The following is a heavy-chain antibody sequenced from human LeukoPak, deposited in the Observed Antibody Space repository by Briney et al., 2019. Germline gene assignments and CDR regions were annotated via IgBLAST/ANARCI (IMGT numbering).Heavy chain of an antibody. V-gene: IGHV1-46*01. CDR3: AAYCSSTSCQPPNYYYYGMDV. J-gene: IGHJ6*02. D-gene: IGHD2-2*01. CDR2: INPSGGST. CDR1: GYTFTSYY. Sequence: ASVKVSCKASGYTFTSYYMHWVRQAPGQGLEWMGIINPSGGSTSYAQKFQGRVTMTRDTSTSTAYMELSSLRSEDTAVYYCAAYCSSTSCQPPNYYYYGMDVWGQGTTVTVSS.